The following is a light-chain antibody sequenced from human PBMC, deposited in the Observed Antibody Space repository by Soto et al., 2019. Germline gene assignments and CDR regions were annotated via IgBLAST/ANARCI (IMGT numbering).Light chain of an antibody. J-gene: IGLJ1*01. V-gene: IGLV1-40*01. CDR3: QSYDSSLSGPHYV. Sequence: QSFLTQPPSVSVAAGQRVTIACTCSSSNIGAGYDVHWYQQLPGTAPKLLIYGNSNRPSGVPDRFSGSKSGTSASLAITGLQAEDEADYYCQSYDSSLSGPHYVSGTGTKVTVL. CDR1: SSNIGAGYD. CDR2: GNS.